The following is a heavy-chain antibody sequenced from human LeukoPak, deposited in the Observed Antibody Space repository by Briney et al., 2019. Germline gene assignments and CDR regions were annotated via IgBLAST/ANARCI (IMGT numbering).Heavy chain of an antibody. V-gene: IGHV1-46*01. CDR1: GYSLTNYY. J-gene: IGHJ4*02. CDR2: INPSGGST. D-gene: IGHD5-12*01. Sequence: GASAKVSCKAFGYSLTNYYVHWVRQAPGQGLEWMGEINPSGGSTSYAQKFQGRITVTRDTYTNTVYMDLSSLRSEDTATYYCARGAPTTRIGAGRFDYWGQGSLLTVAS. CDR3: ARGAPTTRIGAGRFDY.